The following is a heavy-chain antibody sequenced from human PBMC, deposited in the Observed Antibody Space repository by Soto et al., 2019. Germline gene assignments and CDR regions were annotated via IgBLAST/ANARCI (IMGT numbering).Heavy chain of an antibody. CDR2: ITTDKGKT. V-gene: IGHV1-18*01. Sequence: GASVKVSCKTSGYTFTNNGISSVRQAPGQSLEWMGWITTDKGKTTYAQKFQGRVTMTTDTSTSTAYMELRILRSDDTAIYYWATRSPVFDYWGQGTLVTVS. CDR3: ATRSPVFDY. CDR1: GYTFTNNG. J-gene: IGHJ4*02.